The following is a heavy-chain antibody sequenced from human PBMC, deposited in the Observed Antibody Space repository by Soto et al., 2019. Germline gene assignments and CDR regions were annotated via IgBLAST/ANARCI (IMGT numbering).Heavy chain of an antibody. CDR3: ARGKGSGRRGHFDY. CDR2: IYHSGST. D-gene: IGHD6-19*01. CDR1: GGSISSGGYS. J-gene: IGHJ4*02. Sequence: PSETLSLICAVSGGSISSGGYSWSWIRQPPGKGLEWIGYIYHSGSTYYNPSLKSRVTISVDRSKNQFSLKLSSVTAADTAVYYCARGKGSGRRGHFDYWGQGTLVTVSS. V-gene: IGHV4-30-2*01.